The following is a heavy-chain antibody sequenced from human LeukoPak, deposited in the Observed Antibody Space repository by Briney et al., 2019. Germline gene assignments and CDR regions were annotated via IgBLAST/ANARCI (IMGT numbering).Heavy chain of an antibody. CDR1: GFTFSNAR. D-gene: IGHD2-2*02. CDR2: IKSKTDGGTT. J-gene: IGHJ4*02. V-gene: IGHV3-15*01. CDR3: TTEVGYCSSTSCYSFDY. Sequence: GGSLRLSCAASGFTFSNARMSWVRQAPGKGLEWVGRIKSKTDGGTTDYAAPVKGRFTISIDDSKNTLYLQMNSLKTEDTAVYYCTTEVGYCSSTSCYSFDYWGQGTLVTVSS.